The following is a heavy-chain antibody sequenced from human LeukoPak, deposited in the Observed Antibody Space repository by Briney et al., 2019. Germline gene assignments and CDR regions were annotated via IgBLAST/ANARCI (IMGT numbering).Heavy chain of an antibody. V-gene: IGHV3-53*01. Sequence: GGSLRLSCAGSGFTFSSYAMSWVRQAPGKGLEWVSVIYSGGSTYYADSVKGRFTISRDNSKNTLYLQMNSLTAEDTAMYYCARGYLGYNYGFDYWGQGTLVTVSS. CDR1: GFTFSSYA. J-gene: IGHJ4*02. D-gene: IGHD5-18*01. CDR3: ARGYLGYNYGFDY. CDR2: IYSGGST.